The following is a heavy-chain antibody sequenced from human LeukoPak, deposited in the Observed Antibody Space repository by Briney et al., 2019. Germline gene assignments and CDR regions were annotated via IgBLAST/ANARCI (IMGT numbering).Heavy chain of an antibody. CDR2: IKSKTDGGTI. CDR1: GFTFSKVW. J-gene: IGHJ1*01. Sequence: GGSLRLSCAASGFTFSKVWMSWVRQAPGKGLEWVGRIKSKTDGGTIDYAAPVRGRFTISRDDSKDTLFLQMNSLKTEDTAVYYCTTDLSELDDSGYYAKYFHHWGQGTLVSVSS. CDR3: TTDLSELDDSGYYAKYFHH. V-gene: IGHV3-15*01. D-gene: IGHD3-22*01.